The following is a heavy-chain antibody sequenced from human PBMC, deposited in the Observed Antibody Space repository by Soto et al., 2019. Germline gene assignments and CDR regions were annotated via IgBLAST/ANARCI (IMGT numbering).Heavy chain of an antibody. CDR2: IYPGDSNT. D-gene: IGHD6-19*01. V-gene: IGHV5-51*07. CDR1: GCSCTSHW. CDR3: AIAVAGTDAFDI. J-gene: IGHJ3*02. Sequence: GASLKISCQGYGCSCTSHWLGWVHQVPGKGLDGMGIIYPGDSNTRYSPSFQGQVTNSADKSISTAYLQWSSLKASDTAMYYCAIAVAGTDAFDIWGQGIMVTVSS.